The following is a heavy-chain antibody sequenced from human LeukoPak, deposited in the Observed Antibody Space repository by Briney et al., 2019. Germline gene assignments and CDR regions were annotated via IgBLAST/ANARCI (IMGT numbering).Heavy chain of an antibody. V-gene: IGHV3-48*03. CDR3: AGESSSSWSSNFDY. Sequence: PGGSLRLSCAASGFTFSSYEMNWVRQAPGKGLEWVSYISSSGSTIYYADSVKGRFTISRDNAKNSLYLQMNSLRAEDTAVYYCAGESSSSWSSNFDYWGQGTLVTVSS. J-gene: IGHJ4*02. CDR1: GFTFSSYE. CDR2: ISSSGSTI. D-gene: IGHD6-13*01.